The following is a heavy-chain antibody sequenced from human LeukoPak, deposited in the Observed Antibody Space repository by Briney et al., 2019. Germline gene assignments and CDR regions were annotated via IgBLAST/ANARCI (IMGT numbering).Heavy chain of an antibody. CDR1: GFTFSDYY. J-gene: IGHJ4*02. Sequence: GGSLRLSCAASGFTFSDYYVSWIRQAPGKGLEWVSYISSSGSTIYYADSVKGRFTISRDNAKNSLYLQMNSLRAEDTAVYYCARDSSKGYSYGDTDYWGQGTLVTVSS. V-gene: IGHV3-11*01. CDR3: ARDSSKGYSYGDTDY. CDR2: ISSSGSTI. D-gene: IGHD5-18*01.